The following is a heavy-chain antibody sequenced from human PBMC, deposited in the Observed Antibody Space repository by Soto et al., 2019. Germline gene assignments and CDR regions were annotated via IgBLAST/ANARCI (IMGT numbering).Heavy chain of an antibody. CDR3: TRGSTLREYYDFWSGYRKRDAFDI. D-gene: IGHD3-3*01. CDR2: IRSKAYGGTT. CDR1: GFTFGDYA. V-gene: IGHV3-49*03. Sequence: GGSLRLSCTASGFTFGDYAMSWFRQAPGKGLEWVGFIRSKAYGGTTEYAASVKGRFTISRDDSKSIAYLQMNSLKTEDTAVYYCTRGSTLREYYDFWSGYRKRDAFDIWGQGTMVTVSS. J-gene: IGHJ3*02.